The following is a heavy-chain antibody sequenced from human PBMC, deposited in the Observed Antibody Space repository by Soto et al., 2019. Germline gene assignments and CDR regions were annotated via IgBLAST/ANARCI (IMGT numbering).Heavy chain of an antibody. J-gene: IGHJ6*02. Sequence: QVQLQQWGAGLLKPSETLSLTCAVYGGSFSDYHWSWIRQPPGKGLEWIGEINHGGSTKYNPSLKSRVTISKDTSKKQVSLKLTSVTAADTAVYYWARVSVTIFGVVMGHYYYAMDVWGQGTTVTVSS. D-gene: IGHD3-3*01. CDR1: GGSFSDYH. CDR3: ARVSVTIFGVVMGHYYYAMDV. CDR2: INHGGST. V-gene: IGHV4-34*01.